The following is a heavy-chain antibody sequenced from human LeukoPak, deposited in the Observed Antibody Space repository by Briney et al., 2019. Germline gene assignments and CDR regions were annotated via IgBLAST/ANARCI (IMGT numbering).Heavy chain of an antibody. CDR3: ARDRGILLLWFGELSY. J-gene: IGHJ4*02. CDR1: GGTFSSYA. Sequence: ASVKVSCKASGGTFSSYAISWVRQAPGQRLEWMGWNNAGNGNTKYSQKFQGRVTITRDTSASTAYMELSSLRSEDTAVYYCARDRGILLLWFGELSYWGQGTLVTVSS. D-gene: IGHD3-10*01. CDR2: NNAGNGNT. V-gene: IGHV1-3*01.